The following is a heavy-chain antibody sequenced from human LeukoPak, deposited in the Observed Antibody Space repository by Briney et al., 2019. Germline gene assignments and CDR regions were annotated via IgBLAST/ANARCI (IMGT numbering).Heavy chain of an antibody. Sequence: ASVKVSCKASGYTFTSYGISWVRQAPGQGLEWMGWISAYNGNTNYAQKLQGRVTMTTDTSTSTAYMELRSLRSDDAAVYYCAREDGVHRPYYMDVWGKGTTVTVSS. CDR2: ISAYNGNT. V-gene: IGHV1-18*01. D-gene: IGHD1-1*01. CDR3: AREDGVHRPYYMDV. J-gene: IGHJ6*03. CDR1: GYTFTSYG.